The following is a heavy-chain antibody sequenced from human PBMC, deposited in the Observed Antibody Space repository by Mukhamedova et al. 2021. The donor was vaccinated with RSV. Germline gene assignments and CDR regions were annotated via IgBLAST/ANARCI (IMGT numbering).Heavy chain of an antibody. D-gene: IGHD2-2*01. CDR3: ARGVRVPADLGWFDP. Sequence: GKGLEWVSYISISSTTIYYADSVKGRFIISRDNAKNSLYLQMNSLRAEDTALYYCARGVRVPADLGWFDPWGQGTLVTVSS. V-gene: IGHV3-48*01. CDR2: ISISSTTI. J-gene: IGHJ5*02.